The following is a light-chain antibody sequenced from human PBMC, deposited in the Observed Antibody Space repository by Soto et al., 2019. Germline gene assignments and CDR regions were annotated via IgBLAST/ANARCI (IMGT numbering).Light chain of an antibody. CDR3: QQYNSYFT. J-gene: IGKJ4*01. CDR2: KAS. CDR1: QSISSW. Sequence: DIQMTQSPSTLSASVGDRVTITCRASQSISSWLAWYQQKPGKAPKLLIYKASNLESGVPSRFSGSGSGTEFTLTISSLQPDDFATYYRQQYNSYFTLGGGTKVEIK. V-gene: IGKV1-5*03.